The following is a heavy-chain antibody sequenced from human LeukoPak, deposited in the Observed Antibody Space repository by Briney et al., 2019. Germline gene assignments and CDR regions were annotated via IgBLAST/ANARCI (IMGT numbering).Heavy chain of an antibody. V-gene: IGHV4-59*01. CDR1: GGSISSYY. D-gene: IGHD5-12*01. Sequence: SETLSLTCTVSGGSISSYYWSWIRQPPGNGLEWIGYIYYSGSTNYNPSLKSRVTISVDTSKSQFSLKLSSVTAADTAVYYCARLGGYGYFDYWGQGTLVTVSS. CDR2: IYYSGST. CDR3: ARLGGYGYFDY. J-gene: IGHJ4*02.